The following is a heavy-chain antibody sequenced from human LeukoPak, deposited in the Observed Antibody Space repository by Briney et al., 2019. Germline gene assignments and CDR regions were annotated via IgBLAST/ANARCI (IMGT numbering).Heavy chain of an antibody. Sequence: ASVKVSCKASGYTFSTYYVHWVRQAPGQGLEWMGMIIPSDGFTSYAQKFQGRVTMTRDMSTSTVYMELSRLRSDDTAVYYCARGVAVPSDYWGQGTLVTVSS. D-gene: IGHD2-2*01. V-gene: IGHV1-46*01. CDR3: ARGVAVPSDY. CDR1: GYTFSTYY. CDR2: IIPSDGFT. J-gene: IGHJ4*02.